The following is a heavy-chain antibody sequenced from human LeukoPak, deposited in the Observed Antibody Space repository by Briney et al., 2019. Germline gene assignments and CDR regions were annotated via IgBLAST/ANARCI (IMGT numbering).Heavy chain of an antibody. CDR3: ARGIAAADDAFDI. CDR2: MNPNSGNA. J-gene: IGHJ3*02. D-gene: IGHD6-13*01. V-gene: IGHV1-8*03. CDR1: GYTFTSYD. Sequence: ASVKVSCKXSGYTFTSYDINWVRQATRQGLEWMGWMNPNSGNAGYAQKFQGRVTITRNTSISTAYMELSSLRSEDTAVYYCARGIAAADDAFDIWGQGTMVTVSS.